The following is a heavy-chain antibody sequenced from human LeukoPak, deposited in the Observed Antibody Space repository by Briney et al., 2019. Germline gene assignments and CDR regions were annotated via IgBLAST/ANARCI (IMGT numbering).Heavy chain of an antibody. J-gene: IGHJ4*02. Sequence: GGSLRLSCAASGFTVSTNYMSWVRQAPGKGLEWVSVIYSGGITYYADSVKGRFNISRDNSNNTLYLQMNSLRPEDTALYYCTRRHSSGSNWGQGTLVTVSS. CDR3: TRRHSSGSN. CDR1: GFTVSTNY. CDR2: IYSGGIT. V-gene: IGHV3-66*02. D-gene: IGHD6-19*01.